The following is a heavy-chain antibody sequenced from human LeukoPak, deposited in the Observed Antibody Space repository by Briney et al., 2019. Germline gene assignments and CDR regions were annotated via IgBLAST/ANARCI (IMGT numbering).Heavy chain of an antibody. J-gene: IGHJ4*02. Sequence: SETLSLTCTVSGGSISNYYWSWIRQPPGKGLEWIGYIYYSGSTNYNPSLKSRVTISVDTSKNQFSLKLSSVTAADTAVYYCARAQRGNAIDYWGQGTLVTVSS. CDR3: ARAQRGNAIDY. CDR1: GGSISNYY. V-gene: IGHV4-59*01. D-gene: IGHD4-23*01. CDR2: IYYSGST.